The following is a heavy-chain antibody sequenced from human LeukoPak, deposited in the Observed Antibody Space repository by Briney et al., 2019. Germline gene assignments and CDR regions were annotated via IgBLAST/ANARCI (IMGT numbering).Heavy chain of an antibody. J-gene: IGHJ5*02. CDR3: AKAVVGAILPLRTGFDP. V-gene: IGHV3-23*01. CDR1: GFTFSSYA. Sequence: GGSLRLSCAASGFTFSSYAMTWVRQAPGKGLEWVSSICGSGTSTYYTDSVKGRFTISRDNSKNTLYLQMNNLRAEDTAFYYWAKAVVGAILPLRTGFDPWGQGTLVTVSS. CDR2: ICGSGTST. D-gene: IGHD1-26*01.